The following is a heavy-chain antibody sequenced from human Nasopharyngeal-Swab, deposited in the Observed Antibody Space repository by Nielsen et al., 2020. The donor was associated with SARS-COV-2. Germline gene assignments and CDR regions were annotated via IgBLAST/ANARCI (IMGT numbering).Heavy chain of an antibody. D-gene: IGHD3-10*01. CDR3: ARDYDPGVLWFGELFSYFDY. Sequence: GESLKISCAASGFTFSSYAMHWVRQAPGKGLEWVAVISYDGSNKYYADSVKGRFTISRDNSKNTLYLQMNSLRAEDTAVYYCARDYDPGVLWFGELFSYFDYWGQGTLVTVSS. J-gene: IGHJ4*02. CDR2: ISYDGSNK. V-gene: IGHV3-30*04. CDR1: GFTFSSYA.